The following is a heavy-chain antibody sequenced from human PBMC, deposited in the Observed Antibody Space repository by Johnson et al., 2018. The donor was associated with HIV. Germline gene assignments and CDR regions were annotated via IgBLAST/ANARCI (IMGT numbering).Heavy chain of an antibody. V-gene: IGHV3-15*01. Sequence: VQLVESGGGLVKPGGSLRLSCAASGFTFNNAWMSWVRQAPGKGLEWVGRIKSKTDGGTTDYAAPVKGRFTISRDDSKNTLYLQMNSLKTEDTAVYYCTTDRGGSSDAFDIWGQGTMVTVSS. D-gene: IGHD3-10*01. CDR1: GFTFNNAW. J-gene: IGHJ3*02. CDR2: IKSKTDGGTT. CDR3: TTDRGGSSDAFDI.